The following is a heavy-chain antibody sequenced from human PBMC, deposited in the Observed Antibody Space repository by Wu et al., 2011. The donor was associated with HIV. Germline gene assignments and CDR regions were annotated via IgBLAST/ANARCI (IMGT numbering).Heavy chain of an antibody. Sequence: NYGIGWVRQXPGKGLEWMGIIYPGDSATKYSPSFQGQVTISADRSISTAYLQWSSLKASDTAMYYCARLNSARGGFDFWGQGTLVTVSS. V-gene: IGHV5-51*01. CDR3: ARLNSARGGFDF. D-gene: IGHD3-16*01. CDR1: NYG. CDR2: IYPGDSAT. J-gene: IGHJ4*02.